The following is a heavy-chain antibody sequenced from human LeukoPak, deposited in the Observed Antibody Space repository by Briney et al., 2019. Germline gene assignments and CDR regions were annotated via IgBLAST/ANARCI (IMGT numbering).Heavy chain of an antibody. D-gene: IGHD3-3*01. CDR3: ARASMSYYDFWSGYYEFDP. Sequence: ASVKVSCKASGYTFTSYDINWVRQATGQGLEWMGWMNPNSSNTGYAQKFQGRVTMTRNTSISTAYMELSSLRSEDTAVYYCARASMSYYDFWSGYYEFDPWGQGTLVTVSS. CDR2: MNPNSSNT. CDR1: GYTFTSYD. V-gene: IGHV1-8*01. J-gene: IGHJ5*02.